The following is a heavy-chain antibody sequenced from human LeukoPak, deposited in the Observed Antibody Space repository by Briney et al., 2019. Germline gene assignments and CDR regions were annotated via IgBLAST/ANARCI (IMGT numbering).Heavy chain of an antibody. J-gene: IGHJ6*03. CDR2: IVGDSSKT. CDR1: GLTFHDYA. CDR3: VKQPYNYYYLDV. D-gene: IGHD2-21*01. V-gene: IGHV3-23*01. Sequence: PGGSLRLSCAISGLTFHDYAMTWVRQAPGKGLEWVSTIVGDSSKTYYADSVKGRFTISRDNSNYMLFLHMNNLRAEDTAIYYCVKQPYNYYYLDVWGKGTTVTVSS.